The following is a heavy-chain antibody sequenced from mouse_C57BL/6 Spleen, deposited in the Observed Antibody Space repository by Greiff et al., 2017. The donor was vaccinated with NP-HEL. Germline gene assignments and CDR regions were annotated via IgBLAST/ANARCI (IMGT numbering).Heavy chain of an antibody. CDR3: ARLRRGYAMDY. J-gene: IGHJ4*01. V-gene: IGHV1-61*01. D-gene: IGHD3-2*02. Sequence: QVQLQQPGAELVRPGSSVKLSCKASGYTFTSYWMDWVKQRPGQGLEWIGNIYPSDSETHYNQQFKDKATLTVDKSSSTAYMQLSSLTSEDSAVYYCARLRRGYAMDYWGQGTSVTVSS. CDR2: IYPSDSET. CDR1: GYTFTSYW.